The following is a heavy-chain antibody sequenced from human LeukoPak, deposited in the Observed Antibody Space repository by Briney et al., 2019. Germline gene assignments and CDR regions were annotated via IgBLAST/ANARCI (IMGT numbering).Heavy chain of an antibody. J-gene: IGHJ4*02. CDR2: ISAYNGNT. CDR3: AREDYSNPVDY. D-gene: IGHD4-11*01. Sequence: ASVKVSCKASGYTFTSYGISWVRQAPGQGLEWMGWISAYNGNTNYAQKFQGRVTITADKSTSTAYMELSSLRSEDTAVYYCAREDYSNPVDYWGQGTLVTVSS. V-gene: IGHV1-18*01. CDR1: GYTFTSYG.